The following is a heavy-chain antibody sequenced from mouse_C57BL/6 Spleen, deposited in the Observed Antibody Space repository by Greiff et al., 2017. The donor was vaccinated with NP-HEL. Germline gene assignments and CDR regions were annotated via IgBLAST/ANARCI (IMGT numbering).Heavy chain of an antibody. J-gene: IGHJ1*03. Sequence: QVQLKQPGAELVRPGSSVKLSCKASGYTFTSYWMDWVKQRPGQGLEWIGNIYPSDSETHYNQKFKDKATLTVDKSSSTAYMQLSSLTSEDSAVYYCARYYYGNYVWYFDVWGTGTTVTVSS. CDR3: ARYYYGNYVWYFDV. D-gene: IGHD2-1*01. CDR2: IYPSDSET. V-gene: IGHV1-61*01. CDR1: GYTFTSYW.